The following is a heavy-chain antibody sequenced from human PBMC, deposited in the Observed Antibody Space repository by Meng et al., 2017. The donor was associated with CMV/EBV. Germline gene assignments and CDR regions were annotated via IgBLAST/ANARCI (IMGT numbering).Heavy chain of an antibody. CDR3: ARAPPDADFDY. V-gene: IGHV3-21*01. CDR2: ISSTSSYI. Sequence: VQLVGSGGGLCKPGGSLRLSCVASGFAFRTYSMSWVRQVPGKGLEWISSISSTSSYIYYADSQKGRFTVSRDNAKNSLYLQVSSLRADDTAVYYCARAPPDADFDYWGQGTLVTVSS. CDR1: GFAFRTYS. J-gene: IGHJ4*02.